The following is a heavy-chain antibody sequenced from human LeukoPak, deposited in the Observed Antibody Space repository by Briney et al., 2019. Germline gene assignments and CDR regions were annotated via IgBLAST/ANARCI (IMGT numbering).Heavy chain of an antibody. CDR1: GFTFSSYG. Sequence: TGGSLRLSCAASGFTFSSYGMHWVRQAPGKGLEWVAFIRYDGSNKFYADSVKGRFTISRDNSKNTLYLQMNSLRAEDTAVYYCGKAGKARHRKSSQAKPVYWGQGTLVTVSS. CDR3: GKAGKARHRKSSQAKPVY. V-gene: IGHV3-30*02. CDR2: IRYDGSNK. J-gene: IGHJ4*02. D-gene: IGHD1-1*01.